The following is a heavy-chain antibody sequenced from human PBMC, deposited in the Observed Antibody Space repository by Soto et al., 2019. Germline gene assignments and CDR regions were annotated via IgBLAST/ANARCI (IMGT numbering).Heavy chain of an antibody. CDR1: GGSISSNSYY. D-gene: IGHD6-13*01. V-gene: IGHV4-39*01. CDR3: ARTYSSSWSPFDY. CDR2: IYYSGST. J-gene: IGHJ4*02. Sequence: SETLSLTCTVSGGSISSNSYYWGWIRQPPGKGLEWIGSIYYSGSTYYNPSLKSRVTISVDTSKNQFSLKLSSVTAADTAVYYCARTYSSSWSPFDYWGQGTQVTVSS.